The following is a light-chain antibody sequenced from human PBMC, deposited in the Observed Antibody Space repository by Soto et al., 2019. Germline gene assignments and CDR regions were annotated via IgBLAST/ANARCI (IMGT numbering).Light chain of an antibody. Sequence: DIPMTQSPSTLSASVGDRVTITCRASQSISIWLAWYQQKPVKAPNLLIYKTSSLETGVPSRFSGSGSGTDFNLTISSLLPDDFAEDYCQDWNDYYWTFGQGTKV. CDR2: KTS. J-gene: IGKJ1*01. V-gene: IGKV1-5*03. CDR1: QSISIW. CDR3: QDWNDYYWT.